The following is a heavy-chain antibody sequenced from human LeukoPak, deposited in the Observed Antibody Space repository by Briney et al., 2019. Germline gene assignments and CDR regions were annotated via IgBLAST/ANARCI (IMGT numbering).Heavy chain of an antibody. CDR2: INPSGDS. CDR1: SASLSGYY. V-gene: IGHV4-34*01. D-gene: IGHD1-26*01. Sequence: PSETLSLTCGVYSASLSGYYWSWIRQPPGKGLEWIGAINPSGDSQYNPSLKSRVTISLDTSKLQFSLNLTSVTAADRAVYYCASGSSYFPPHYFESWDQGTLVTVSS. CDR3: ASGSSYFPPHYFES. J-gene: IGHJ4*02.